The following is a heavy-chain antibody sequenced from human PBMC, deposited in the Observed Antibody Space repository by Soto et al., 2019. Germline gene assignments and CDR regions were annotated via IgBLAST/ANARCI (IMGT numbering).Heavy chain of an antibody. V-gene: IGHV5-51*01. J-gene: IGHJ4*03. Sequence: GESLKISCKGSGYKFVGYWIGWVRQVPGKGLEWMGSIYPGDFDIKYGPSSHGQVTISAAKSITTVYLHWSRLKASDTAIYYCARAFGGSYYDRHNCYSAYWGQGTQVTVSS. CDR3: ARAFGGSYYDRHNCYSAY. D-gene: IGHD3-16*01. CDR2: IYPGDFDI. CDR1: GYKFVGYW.